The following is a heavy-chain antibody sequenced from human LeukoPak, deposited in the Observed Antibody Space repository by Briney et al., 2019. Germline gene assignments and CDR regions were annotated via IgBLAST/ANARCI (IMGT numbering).Heavy chain of an antibody. J-gene: IGHJ4*02. Sequence: PSETLSLICTVSGGSISSYYWSWIRQPPGKGLEWIGYIYHCGSTKYNPSLKSRVTISVDTSKNHFSLKLSPVTAADAAVYYCARDGYSGNDGLWGQGSLVTVSS. D-gene: IGHD5-12*01. V-gene: IGHV4-59*01. CDR1: GGSISSYY. CDR2: IYHCGST. CDR3: ARDGYSGNDGL.